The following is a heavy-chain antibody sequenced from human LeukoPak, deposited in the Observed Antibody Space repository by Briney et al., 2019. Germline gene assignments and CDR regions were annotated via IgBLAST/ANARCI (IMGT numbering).Heavy chain of an antibody. CDR2: INHSGST. Sequence: PSETLSLTCAVYGGSFSGYYWSWIRQPPGKGLEWIGEINHSGSTNYNPSLKSRVTISVDTSKNQFSLKLSSVTPADTAVYYCARGRDSSGYSLDYWGQGTLVTVSS. J-gene: IGHJ4*02. CDR1: GGSFSGYY. CDR3: ARGRDSSGYSLDY. V-gene: IGHV4-34*01. D-gene: IGHD3-22*01.